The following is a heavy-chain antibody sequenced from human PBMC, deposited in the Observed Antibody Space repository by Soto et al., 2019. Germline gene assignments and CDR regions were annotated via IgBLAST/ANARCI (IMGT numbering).Heavy chain of an antibody. CDR1: DGSISSNNW. D-gene: IGHD5-18*01. Sequence: QVHLQESGPGLVKPSGTLSLTCAVSDGSISSNNWWTWVRQPPGKGLEWIGEIYHTGSTRYNPSLKSRVTISVDKSKNQFSLDLSSVSPADTAVYYCARGDSYGLHDSWGQGTLVPVSS. J-gene: IGHJ4*02. CDR2: IYHTGST. CDR3: ARGDSYGLHDS. V-gene: IGHV4-4*02.